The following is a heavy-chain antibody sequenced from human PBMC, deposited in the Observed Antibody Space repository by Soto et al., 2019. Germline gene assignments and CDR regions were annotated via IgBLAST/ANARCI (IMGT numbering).Heavy chain of an antibody. Sequence: PGGSLRLSCAASGFTFSSYSMNWVRQAPGKGLEWVSSISSSSSYIYYADSVKGRFTISRDNAKNSLYLQMNSLGAEDTAVYYCAREITIFGVVINYYYGLDVWGQGTTVTVSS. CDR2: ISSSSSYI. CDR1: GFTFSSYS. CDR3: AREITIFGVVINYYYGLDV. D-gene: IGHD3-3*01. J-gene: IGHJ6*02. V-gene: IGHV3-21*01.